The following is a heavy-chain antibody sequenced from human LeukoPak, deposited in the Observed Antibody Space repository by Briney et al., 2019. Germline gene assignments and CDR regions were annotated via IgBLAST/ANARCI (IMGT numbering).Heavy chain of an antibody. CDR2: IYPGDSDT. Sequence: GESLKISCKGSGYSFNSCWIGWVRQMPGKGLEWMGIIYPGDSDTKYSPSFQGQVTISADKSINTAYLQWSSLKPSDTAMYYCTRRGSGSERWFDPWGQGTLVTVSS. V-gene: IGHV5-51*01. CDR3: TRRGSGSERWFDP. CDR1: GYSFNSCW. D-gene: IGHD3-10*01. J-gene: IGHJ5*02.